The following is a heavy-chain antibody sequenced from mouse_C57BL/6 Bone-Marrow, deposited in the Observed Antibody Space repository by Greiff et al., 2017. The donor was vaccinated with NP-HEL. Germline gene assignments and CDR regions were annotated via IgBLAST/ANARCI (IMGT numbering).Heavy chain of an antibody. CDR1: GYAFSSYW. V-gene: IGHV1-80*01. CDR3: KLCYAMDY. CDR2: IYPGDGDT. J-gene: IGHJ4*01. Sequence: VQVVESGAVLVKPGASVKISCKASGYAFSSYWMNWVKQRPGKGLEWIGQIYPGDGDTNYNGKFKGKATLTADKSSSTAYMQLSSLTSEDSAVYFCKLCYAMDYWGQGTSVTVSS.